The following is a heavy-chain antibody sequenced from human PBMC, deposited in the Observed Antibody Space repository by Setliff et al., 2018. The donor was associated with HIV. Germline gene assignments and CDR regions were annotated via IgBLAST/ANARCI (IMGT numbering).Heavy chain of an antibody. CDR3: ARERFWSGYYNAKLGYNWFDP. CDR1: GFTFSSYG. V-gene: IGHV3-30*04. CDR2: ISYDGSHE. J-gene: IGHJ5*02. Sequence: GGSLRLSCAASGFTFSSYGMHWVRQAPGKGLQWVGVISYDGSHEYYAESVKGRFTISRDNSNNTLYLQMNSLRAEDTAVYYCARERFWSGYYNAKLGYNWFDPWGQGTLVTVSS. D-gene: IGHD3-3*01.